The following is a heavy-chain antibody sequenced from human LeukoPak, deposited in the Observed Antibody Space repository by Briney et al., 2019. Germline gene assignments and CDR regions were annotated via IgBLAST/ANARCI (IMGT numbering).Heavy chain of an antibody. CDR1: GGSINNHH. Sequence: SETLSLTCNVSGGSINNHHWSWIRQPPGKGLEWIGYIYYSGSTNYSPSLKSRVTISVDTSKNQFSLKLSSVTAADTAVYYCARRDYSNDNWFDPWGQGTLVTVSS. V-gene: IGHV4-59*11. J-gene: IGHJ5*02. CDR3: ARRDYSNDNWFDP. D-gene: IGHD4-11*01. CDR2: IYYSGST.